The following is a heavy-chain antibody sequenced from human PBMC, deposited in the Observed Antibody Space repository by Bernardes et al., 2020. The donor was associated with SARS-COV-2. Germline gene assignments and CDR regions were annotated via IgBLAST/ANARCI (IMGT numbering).Heavy chain of an antibody. D-gene: IGHD2-15*01. Sequence: GGALRLSCAASGFTFSSYGMHWVRQAPGKGLGWVAVIWYDGSNKYYADSVKGRFTISRDNSKNTLYLQMNSLRAEDTAVYYCAREETVVVDYWGQGTLVTVSS. J-gene: IGHJ4*02. CDR3: AREETVVVDY. CDR1: GFTFSSYG. V-gene: IGHV3-33*01. CDR2: IWYDGSNK.